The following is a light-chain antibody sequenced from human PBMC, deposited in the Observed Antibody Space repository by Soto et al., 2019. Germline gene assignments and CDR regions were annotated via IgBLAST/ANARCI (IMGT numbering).Light chain of an antibody. V-gene: IGKV3-20*01. CDR1: QSVSSSY. CDR2: DAS. CDR3: QQYGSSPIT. J-gene: IGKJ5*01. Sequence: IVLTQSPGTLSLTPGERATLSCRASQSVSSSYLAWYQQKPGQAPRLLIYDASNRATGIPARFSGSGSGTDFTLTISRLEPEDFTVYYCQQYGSSPITFGQGTLLEIK.